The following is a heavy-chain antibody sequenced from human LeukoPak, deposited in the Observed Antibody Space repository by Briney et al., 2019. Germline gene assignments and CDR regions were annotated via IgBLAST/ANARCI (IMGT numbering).Heavy chain of an antibody. Sequence: AGGSLRLSCEASGFTFSSYGMGWVRQAPGKGLEWVSSIKNTGSTTYYGDAVKGRFTISRDNSDNILYLQMNSLRAEDSALYYCTKDRREGYPRDSYDVWGQGTAVTVSS. J-gene: IGHJ3*01. CDR3: TKDRREGYPRDSYDV. V-gene: IGHV3-23*01. CDR1: GFTFSSYG. CDR2: IKNTGSTT. D-gene: IGHD5-24*01.